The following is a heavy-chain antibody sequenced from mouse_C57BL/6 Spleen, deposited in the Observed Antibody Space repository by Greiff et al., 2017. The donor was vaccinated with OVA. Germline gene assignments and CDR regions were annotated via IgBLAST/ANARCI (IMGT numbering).Heavy chain of an antibody. Sequence: VKLMESGPELVKPGASVKISCKASGYAFSSSWMNWVKQRPGKGLEWIGRIYPGDGDTNYNGKFKGKATLTADKSSSTAYMQLSSLTSEDSAVYFCARGSLIPVLDYWGQGTTLTVSS. CDR2: IYPGDGDT. D-gene: IGHD1-3*01. V-gene: IGHV1-82*01. CDR3: ARGSLIPVLDY. J-gene: IGHJ2*01. CDR1: GYAFSSSW.